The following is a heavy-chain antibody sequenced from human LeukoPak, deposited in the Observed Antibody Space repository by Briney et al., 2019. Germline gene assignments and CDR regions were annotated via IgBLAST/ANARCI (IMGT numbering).Heavy chain of an antibody. CDR3: AKDAFPYSGYDLFDY. CDR1: GFTFDDYA. CDR2: ISGDGGST. D-gene: IGHD5-12*01. V-gene: IGHV3-43*02. J-gene: IGHJ4*02. Sequence: GGSLRLSCAASGFTFDDYAMHWVRQAPGKGLEWVSLISGDGGSTYYADSVKGRFTISRDNSKNSLYLQMNSLRTEDTALYYCAKDAFPYSGYDLFDYWGQGTLVTVSS.